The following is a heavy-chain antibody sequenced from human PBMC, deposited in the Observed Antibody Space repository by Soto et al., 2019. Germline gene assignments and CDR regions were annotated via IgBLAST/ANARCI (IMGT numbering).Heavy chain of an antibody. CDR2: VYTSDYT. J-gene: IGHJ5*02. D-gene: IGHD3-9*01. Sequence: SETLSLTCSVSGASIRSYYWHWIRQPPGKGLEWIGYVYTSDYTRYSSSLKSRVTISVDTSKSQFYLRLTSLSAADTAVYYCARAASPYFDLLSAFHPWGQGTLVTVSS. CDR3: ARAASPYFDLLSAFHP. V-gene: IGHV4-59*01. CDR1: GASIRSYY.